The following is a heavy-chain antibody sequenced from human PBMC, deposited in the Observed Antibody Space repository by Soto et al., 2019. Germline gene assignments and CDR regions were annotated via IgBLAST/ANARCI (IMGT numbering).Heavy chain of an antibody. Sequence: GGSLRLSCAASGFTFSNAWMSWVRQAPGKGLEWVGRIKSKTDGGTTDYAAPVKGRFTISRDDSKNTLYLQMNSLKTEDTAVYYCTTEVYYGSGSYYYGMDVWGQGTAVTVSS. V-gene: IGHV3-15*01. CDR2: IKSKTDGGTT. J-gene: IGHJ6*02. CDR1: GFTFSNAW. CDR3: TTEVYYGSGSYYYGMDV. D-gene: IGHD3-10*01.